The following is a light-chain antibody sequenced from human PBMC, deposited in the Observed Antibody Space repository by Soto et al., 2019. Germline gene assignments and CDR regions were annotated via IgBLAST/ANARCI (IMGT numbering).Light chain of an antibody. CDR1: SSNIGSNT. J-gene: IGLJ1*01. CDR2: TNN. Sequence: QSVLTQPPSASATPGQRVTISCSGSSSNIGSNTVNWYQQLPGTAPKLFIYTNNQRPSGVPDRFSGSKSGTSASLAISGLQSEDEADYYCATWDDSLNGRVFGGGTKV. V-gene: IGLV1-44*01. CDR3: ATWDDSLNGRV.